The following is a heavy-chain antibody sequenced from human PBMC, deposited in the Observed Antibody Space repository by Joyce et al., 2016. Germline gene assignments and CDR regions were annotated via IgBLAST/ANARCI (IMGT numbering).Heavy chain of an antibody. CDR3: TRLVRNGQWLSFDY. D-gene: IGHD6-19*01. Sequence: QVQLRESGPGLVKPSETLSLPCTVSGAPISSTTYYWGWIRQPPGKGLEWGGSSYYPGSTYANPSLKSRVTISVDSSKKQLSLKVTSVTAADTAVYYCTRLVRNGQWLSFDYWGQGALVTVSS. J-gene: IGHJ4*02. V-gene: IGHV4-39*01. CDR1: GAPISSTTYY. CDR2: SYYPGST.